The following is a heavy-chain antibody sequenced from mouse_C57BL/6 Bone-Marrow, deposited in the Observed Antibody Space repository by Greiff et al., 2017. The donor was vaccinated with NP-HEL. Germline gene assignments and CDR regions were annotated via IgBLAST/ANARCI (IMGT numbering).Heavy chain of an antibody. CDR3: ARLAPYYGSSYGYFDV. D-gene: IGHD1-1*01. CDR1: GYTFTDYY. V-gene: IGHV1-26*01. Sequence: VQLQQSGPELVKPGASVKISCKASGYTFTDYYMNWVKQSHGKSLEWIGDINPNNGGTSYNQKFKGKATLTVDKSSSTAYMELRSLTSEDSAVYYCARLAPYYGSSYGYFDVWGTGTTVTVSS. CDR2: INPNNGGT. J-gene: IGHJ1*03.